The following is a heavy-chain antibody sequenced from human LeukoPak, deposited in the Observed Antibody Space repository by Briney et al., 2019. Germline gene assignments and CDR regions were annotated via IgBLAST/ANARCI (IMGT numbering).Heavy chain of an antibody. CDR3: ARVREYYDSSGYLGEFDY. J-gene: IGHJ4*02. V-gene: IGHV3-53*01. D-gene: IGHD3-22*01. CDR2: IYSDGST. CDR1: GFTVSSNY. Sequence: GGSLRLSCAASGFTVSSNYMSWVRQAPGKGLEWVSVIYSDGSTYYADSVEGRFTISRDNSKNTLHLQMNSLRVEDTAVYYCARVREYYDSSGYLGEFDYWGQGTLVTVSS.